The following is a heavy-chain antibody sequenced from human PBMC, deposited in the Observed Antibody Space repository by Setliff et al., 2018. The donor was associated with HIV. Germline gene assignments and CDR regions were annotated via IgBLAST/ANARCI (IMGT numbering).Heavy chain of an antibody. Sequence: ASVKVSCKTFGYSFTAYQINWVRQATGQALEWMAWMNPSTGEVGYAQKFQGRLAMTRDSSANIAYMELRGLRSEDTAIYYCARPSHVYGDNGPLGYWGQGTLVTVSA. CDR2: MNPSTGEV. J-gene: IGHJ4*02. CDR1: GYSFTAYQ. CDR3: ARPSHVYGDNGPLGY. D-gene: IGHD2-21*01. V-gene: IGHV1-8*01.